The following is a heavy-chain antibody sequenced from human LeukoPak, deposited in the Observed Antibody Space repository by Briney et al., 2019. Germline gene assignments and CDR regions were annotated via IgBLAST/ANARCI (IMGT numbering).Heavy chain of an antibody. J-gene: IGHJ5*02. V-gene: IGHV4-31*03. D-gene: IGHD2-2*01. CDR3: ARTYTDIVVVPAAVNWFDP. Sequence: NASETLSLTCTASGGSISSGGYYWSWIRQHPGKGLEWIGYIYYSGSTYYNPSLKSRVTISVDTSKNQFSLKLSSVTAADTAVYYCARTYTDIVVVPAAVNWFDPWGQGTLVTVSS. CDR2: IYYSGST. CDR1: GGSISSGGYY.